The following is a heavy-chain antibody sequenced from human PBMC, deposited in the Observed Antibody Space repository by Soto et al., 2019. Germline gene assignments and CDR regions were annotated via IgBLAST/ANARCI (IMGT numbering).Heavy chain of an antibody. Sequence: QVQLVQSGAEVKEPGASVKVSCKTSGYLFTAYYIHWVRQAPGHGLEWMGYINPSSGGPISAQKFHARVTLSRDTSTRTAYMDLSNLRSEDTAIYYCARDPPRQYDVQSIEDFWGQGTLVTVSS. CDR1: GYLFTAYY. J-gene: IGHJ4*02. D-gene: IGHD3-3*01. V-gene: IGHV1-2*02. CDR3: ARDPPRQYDVQSIEDF. CDR2: INPSSGGP.